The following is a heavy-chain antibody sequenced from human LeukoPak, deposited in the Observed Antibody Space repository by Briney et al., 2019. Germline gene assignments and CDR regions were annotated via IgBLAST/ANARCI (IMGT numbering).Heavy chain of an antibody. V-gene: IGHV3-23*01. J-gene: IGHJ1*01. CDR2: ISNNGGYT. CDR3: AKQLGYCSDGSCYFPY. CDR1: GFSFSNYW. Sequence: GGSLRLSCAASGFSFSNYWMSWVRQAPGKGLEWVSAISNNGGYTYYADSVQGRFTISRDNSKSTLCLQMNSLRAEDTAVYYCAKQLGYCSDGSCYFPYWGQGTLVTVSS. D-gene: IGHD2-15*01.